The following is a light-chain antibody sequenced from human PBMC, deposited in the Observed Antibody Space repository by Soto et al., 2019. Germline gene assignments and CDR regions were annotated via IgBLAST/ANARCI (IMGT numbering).Light chain of an antibody. CDR1: SSNIGRNY. CDR3: ATWDDSLGGLV. V-gene: IGLV1-47*01. J-gene: IGLJ2*01. Sequence: QSVLTQTPSVSGTPGQRVNISCSGSSSNIGRNYVYWYHQFPGMAPKLLIYRDNERPSGVSDRFSGSKSGTSASLAISGLRSGDEADYHCATWDDSLGGLVFGGGTQLTVL. CDR2: RDN.